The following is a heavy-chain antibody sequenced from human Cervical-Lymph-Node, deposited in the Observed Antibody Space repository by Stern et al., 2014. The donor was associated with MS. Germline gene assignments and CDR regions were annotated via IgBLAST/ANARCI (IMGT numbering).Heavy chain of an antibody. CDR3: ARGLLWFGELKVNGFDP. V-gene: IGHV4-39*01. CDR2: IHESGST. J-gene: IGHJ5*02. D-gene: IGHD3-10*01. CDR1: GGSISSSDYY. Sequence: LQLQESGPGLVKPSETLSLTCAVSGGSISSSDYYWGWIRQPPGKGLEWIGRIHESGSTFYNPSLKIRVTISSATSKTQFSLRRSSVTAADTAMYYCARGLLWFGELKVNGFDPWGQGTLVTVSS.